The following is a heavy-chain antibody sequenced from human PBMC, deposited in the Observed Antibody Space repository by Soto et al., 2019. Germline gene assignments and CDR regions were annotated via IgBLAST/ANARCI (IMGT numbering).Heavy chain of an antibody. CDR2: INPNSGGT. D-gene: IGHD3-16*01. J-gene: IGHJ1*01. V-gene: IGHV1-2*02. Sequence: ASVKVSCKASGYTFTGYYMHWVRQTPGQGLEWMGWINPNSGGTNYAQNFQGRVTMTRDTSISTAYMELSRLRSDDTAVYYCARDGGTLMEYFQHWGQGTLVTVS. CDR3: ARDGGTLMEYFQH. CDR1: GYTFTGYY.